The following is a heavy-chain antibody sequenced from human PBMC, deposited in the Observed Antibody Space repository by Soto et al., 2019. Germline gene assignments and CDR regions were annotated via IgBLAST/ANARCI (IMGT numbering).Heavy chain of an antibody. CDR1: GFSLSTSGGG. Sequence: SGPMRVNPTQTVTLTCTFSGFSLSTSGGGVVWIRQPLEKALEWIALIYWNDGKRYSPSLKSRLTITKDTSKNQVVLTMTNMDPVDTATYYCARGYDLDYWGQGTLVTVSS. J-gene: IGHJ4*02. D-gene: IGHD6-13*01. V-gene: IGHV2-5*01. CDR3: ARGYDLDY. CDR2: IYWNDGK.